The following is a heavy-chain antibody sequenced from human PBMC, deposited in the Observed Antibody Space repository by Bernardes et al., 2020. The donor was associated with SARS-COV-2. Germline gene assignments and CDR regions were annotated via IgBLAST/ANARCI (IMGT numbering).Heavy chain of an antibody. J-gene: IGHJ6*03. Sequence: SETLSLTCAVYGGSFSGSYWSWIRQPPGQGLAWIGEINHSGRTHYNPSLKSRVTISVDTSKNQFSLKLSSVTAADTAVYYCARGHRKYPYTYYYYMDVCCKRTTL. CDR3: ARGHRKYPYTYYYYMDV. CDR1: GGSFSGSY. V-gene: IGHV4-34*01. D-gene: IGHD4-4*01. CDR2: INHSGRT.